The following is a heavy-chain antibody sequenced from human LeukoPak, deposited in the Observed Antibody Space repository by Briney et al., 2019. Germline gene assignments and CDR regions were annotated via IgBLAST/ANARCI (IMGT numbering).Heavy chain of an antibody. D-gene: IGHD1-26*01. Sequence: ASVKVSCKASGYTFTGYYMHWVRQAPGQGLEWMGWINPNSGGTNYAQKFQGRVTMTTDTSTSTAYMELRSLRSDDTAVYYCARVLVGSYYFDYWGQGTLVTVSS. CDR1: GYTFTGYY. V-gene: IGHV1-2*02. CDR3: ARVLVGSYYFDY. J-gene: IGHJ4*02. CDR2: INPNSGGT.